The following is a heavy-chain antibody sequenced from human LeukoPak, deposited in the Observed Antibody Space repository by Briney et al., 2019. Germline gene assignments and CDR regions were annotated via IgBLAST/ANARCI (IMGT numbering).Heavy chain of an antibody. J-gene: IGHJ4*02. CDR1: GFTFTTYV. CDR3: AKDAIYYDILTGSDY. Sequence: GGSLRLSCTASGFTFTTYVMAWVRQPPGKGLEWVSAIGGYVDTTYYADSVKGRFTISRDNSKNTLYLQMNSLRAEDTAVYYCAKDAIYYDILTGSDYWGQGTLVTVSS. V-gene: IGHV3-23*01. D-gene: IGHD3-9*01. CDR2: IGGYVDTT.